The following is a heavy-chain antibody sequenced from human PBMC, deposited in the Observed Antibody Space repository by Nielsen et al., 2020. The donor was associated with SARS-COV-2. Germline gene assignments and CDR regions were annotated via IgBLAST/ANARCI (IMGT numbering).Heavy chain of an antibody. CDR3: TTGGITMVRGVMQY. D-gene: IGHD3-10*01. J-gene: IGHJ1*01. CDR1: GFTFGDYT. Sequence: GGSLRLSCTTSGFTFGDYTMSWVRQAPGKGLEFLGFIRSRANGETTEYAASVKGRFTISRDDSKNTLYLQMNSLKTEDTAVYYCTTGGITMVRGVMQYWGQGTLVTVSP. V-gene: IGHV3-49*04. CDR2: IRSRANGETT.